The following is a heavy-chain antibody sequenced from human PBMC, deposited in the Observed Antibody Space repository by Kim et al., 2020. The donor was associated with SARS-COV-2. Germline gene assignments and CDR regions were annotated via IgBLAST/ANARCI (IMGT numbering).Heavy chain of an antibody. CDR1: GGSISSANYY. CDR2: MYSSGNT. Sequence: SETLSLTCSVSGGSISSANYYWGWIRQTPDKGLEWIGSMYSSGNTYYNPSLQSRLSISVDPSNNHFSLRLASVTAADTGIYYCARHGNTLHWFGESKTYSWFDSWGQGTLVTVSS. CDR3: ARHGNTLHWFGESKTYSWFDS. D-gene: IGHD3-10*01. J-gene: IGHJ5*01. V-gene: IGHV4-39*01.